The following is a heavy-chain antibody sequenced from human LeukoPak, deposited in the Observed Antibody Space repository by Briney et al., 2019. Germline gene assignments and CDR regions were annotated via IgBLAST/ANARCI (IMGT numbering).Heavy chain of an antibody. Sequence: SETLSLTCTVSGGSISSYYWSWIRQPAGKGLEWIGRIYTSGSTNYNPSLKSRVTISVDTSKNQFSLKLSSVTAADTAVYYCARHTVVGAHMDVWGKGTTVTVSS. CDR2: IYTSGST. V-gene: IGHV4-4*07. D-gene: IGHD4-11*01. CDR1: GGSISSYY. CDR3: ARHTVVGAHMDV. J-gene: IGHJ6*03.